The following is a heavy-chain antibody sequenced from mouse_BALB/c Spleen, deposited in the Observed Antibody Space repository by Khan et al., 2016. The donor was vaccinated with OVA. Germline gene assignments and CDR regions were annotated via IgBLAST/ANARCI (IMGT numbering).Heavy chain of an antibody. CDR3: ARGGDYQFAY. V-gene: IGHV1S137*01. D-gene: IGHD2-4*01. CDR2: ISTYNGNT. J-gene: IGHJ3*01. CDR1: GYTFTDYA. Sequence: QVQLQQSGPEVVRPGVSVKISCKGSGYTFTDYAMHWVKQSHAKSLEWIGVISTYNGNTNYNPKFKGKATMTVDKSSSTAHMDLARLTSEDSAIYCGARGGDYQFAYWGQGTLVTVSA.